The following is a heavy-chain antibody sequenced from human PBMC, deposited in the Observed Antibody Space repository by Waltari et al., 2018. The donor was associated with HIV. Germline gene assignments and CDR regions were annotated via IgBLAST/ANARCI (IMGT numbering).Heavy chain of an antibody. CDR2: MNQRGRT. Sequence: QVQLQESGPGLVRPSETLSLTCSVSGYAIRSGYYWGWLRRPPGKGLEWIGIMNQRGRTSQNPSLKTRTKMSMDLTKNRFSLNVTYVTAADTAIYYCARAQDNSGGMAFQFWGRGTLITVSS. J-gene: IGHJ1*01. V-gene: IGHV4-38-2*02. CDR3: ARAQDNSGGMAFQF. D-gene: IGHD1-1*01. CDR1: GYAIRSGYY.